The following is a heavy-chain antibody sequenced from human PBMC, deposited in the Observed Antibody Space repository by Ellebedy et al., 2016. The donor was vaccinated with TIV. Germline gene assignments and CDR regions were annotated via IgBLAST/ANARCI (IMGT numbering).Heavy chain of an antibody. Sequence: GESLKISXAASGFTFSSYGMHWVRQAPGKGLEWVAVIWYDGSNKYYADSVKGRFTISRDNSKNTLYLQMNSLRAEDTAVYYCAKEGGASIVVVPAAIDWGQGTLVTVSS. CDR1: GFTFSSYG. CDR3: AKEGGASIVVVPAAID. J-gene: IGHJ4*02. D-gene: IGHD2-2*01. V-gene: IGHV3-30*02. CDR2: IWYDGSNK.